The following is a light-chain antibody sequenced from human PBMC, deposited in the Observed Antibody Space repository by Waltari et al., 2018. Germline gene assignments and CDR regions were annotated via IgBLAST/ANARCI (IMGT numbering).Light chain of an antibody. V-gene: IGKV4-1*01. CDR2: WAS. CDR1: QSVLYSPSNVNY. CDR3: QQYYDSVA. Sequence: DIVMTQSPDSLAVSLGERATINCKSNQSVLYSPSNVNYLAWYQQKPGQPPRLLIYWASTRESGVPDRFTGSGSGTDFTLTISGLQAEDVAVYYCQQYYDSVAFGQGTRVE. J-gene: IGKJ1*01.